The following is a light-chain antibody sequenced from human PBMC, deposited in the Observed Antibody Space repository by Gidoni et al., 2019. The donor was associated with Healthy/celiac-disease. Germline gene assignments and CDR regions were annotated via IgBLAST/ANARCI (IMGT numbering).Light chain of an antibody. CDR2: GKN. V-gene: IGLV3-19*01. CDR3: NSRDSSGNHS. CDR1: SLRSYY. Sequence: SSELTQDPAVSVALGQTVRITCQGDSLRSYYASWYQQKPGQAPVLVIYGKNNRPSGIPDRFSGSSSGTTASLTITGAQAEDEADYYCNSRDSSGNHSFGGGTKLTVL. J-gene: IGLJ2*01.